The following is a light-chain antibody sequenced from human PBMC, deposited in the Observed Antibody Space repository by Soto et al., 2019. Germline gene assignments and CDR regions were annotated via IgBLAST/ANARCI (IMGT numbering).Light chain of an antibody. CDR1: QSISSW. CDR2: KAS. CDR3: QQYNSYPT. Sequence: DIQMTQSPSTLYASVGDRVTITCRASQSISSWLAWYQQKPGKAPKLLIYKASSLESGVPSRFSGSGSGTEFTLTISSLQPDVFATYYCQQYNSYPTFGQGTKVEI. V-gene: IGKV1-5*03. J-gene: IGKJ1*01.